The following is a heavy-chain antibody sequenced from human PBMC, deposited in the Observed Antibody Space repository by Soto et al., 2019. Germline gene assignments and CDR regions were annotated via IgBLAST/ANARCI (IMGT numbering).Heavy chain of an antibody. CDR3: AKRKYGDYVGGFDR. D-gene: IGHD4-17*01. J-gene: IGHJ4*02. Sequence: EAQLLESGGGLVLPGGSLRLSCAVSGFTFNNYAMSWVRQPPGKGLEWVSSITSSGGSTYYADSVKGRLTISRDNSENTLYLHMNSLRVEDTAVYYCAKRKYGDYVGGFDRWGQGTLVTVSS. V-gene: IGHV3-23*01. CDR1: GFTFNNYA. CDR2: ITSSGGST.